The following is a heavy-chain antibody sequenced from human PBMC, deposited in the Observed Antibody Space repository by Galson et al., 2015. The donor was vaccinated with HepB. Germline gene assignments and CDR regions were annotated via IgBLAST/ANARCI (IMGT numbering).Heavy chain of an antibody. CDR1: GGSISSYY. J-gene: IGHJ4*02. CDR3: AREEGYCSSSSCYSLTRYFDY. D-gene: IGHD2-2*02. V-gene: IGHV4-4*07. CDR2: IYTSGST. Sequence: ETLSLTCSVSGGSISSYYWNWIRQPAGKGLVWIGRIYTSGSTRYNPSLKGRVTMSVDTSKNQFSLKLSSVTAADTAVYYCAREEGYCSSSSCYSLTRYFDYWGQGTLVTVSS.